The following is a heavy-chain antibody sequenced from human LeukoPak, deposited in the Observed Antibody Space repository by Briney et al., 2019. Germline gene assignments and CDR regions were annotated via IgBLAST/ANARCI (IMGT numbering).Heavy chain of an antibody. CDR1: GSTISDYA. V-gene: IGHV3-23*01. D-gene: IGHD2-15*01. CDR2: ISGTGATT. CDR3: AKDTPCSGGSCYPHY. Sequence: GGSLRLSCVASGSTISDYAMSWVRQAPGKGLEWVSIISGTGATTYYADSVKGGFTISRDNSKNTLYLQMNSLRVEDTAIYYCAKDTPCSGGSCYPHYWGQGTLVTVSS. J-gene: IGHJ4*02.